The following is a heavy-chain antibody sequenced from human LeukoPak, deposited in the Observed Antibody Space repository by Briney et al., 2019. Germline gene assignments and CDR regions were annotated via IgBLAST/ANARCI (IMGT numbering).Heavy chain of an antibody. CDR2: IIPIFGTA. V-gene: IGHV1-69*01. CDR3: ARDVNPRWGVVVVAATRPY. Sequence: GSSVKVSCKASGGTFSSYAISWVRQAPGQGLEWMGGIIPIFGTANYAQKFQGRVTITADESTSTAYMELSSLRAEDTAVYYCARDVNPRWGVVVVAATRPYWGQGTLVTVSS. J-gene: IGHJ4*02. CDR1: GGTFSSYA. D-gene: IGHD2-15*01.